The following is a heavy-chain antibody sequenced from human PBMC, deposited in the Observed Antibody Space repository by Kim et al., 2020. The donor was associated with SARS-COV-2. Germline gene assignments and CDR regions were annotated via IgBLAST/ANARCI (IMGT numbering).Heavy chain of an antibody. Sequence: SETLSLTCTVSGGSISSSSYYWGWIRQPPGKGLEWIGSIYYSGSTYYNPSLKSRVTISVDTSKNQFSLKLSSVTAADTAVYYCARHRRDPDIVVVVAAYFDYWGQGTLVTVSS. D-gene: IGHD2-15*01. CDR3: ARHRRDPDIVVVVAAYFDY. CDR1: GGSISSSSYY. J-gene: IGHJ4*02. V-gene: IGHV4-39*01. CDR2: IYYSGST.